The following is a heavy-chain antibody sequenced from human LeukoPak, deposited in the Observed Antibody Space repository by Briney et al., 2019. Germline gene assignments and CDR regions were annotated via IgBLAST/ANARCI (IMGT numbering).Heavy chain of an antibody. CDR1: GFTFSSYG. CDR3: AKAPASLEPNYFDY. Sequence: GGSLRLSCAASGFTFSSYGMHWVRQAPGKGLEWVAVIWYDGSNKYYADSVKGRFTISRDNSKNTLYLQMNSLRAEDTAVYYCAKAPASLEPNYFDYWGQGTLVTVSS. D-gene: IGHD6-25*01. J-gene: IGHJ4*02. V-gene: IGHV3-33*06. CDR2: IWYDGSNK.